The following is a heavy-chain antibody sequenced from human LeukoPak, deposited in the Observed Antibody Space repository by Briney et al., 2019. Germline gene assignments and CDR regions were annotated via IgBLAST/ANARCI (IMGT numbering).Heavy chain of an antibody. J-gene: IGHJ5*02. V-gene: IGHV3-53*01. Sequence: GGSLRLSCAASGFTVSDNYMSWVRQPPAKGLEGVSLMYSRGDTYYANSVKGRFTLSRDISKNTLYLQMNGLRNEDTAMYYCARDATRVRAAGVLASWGQGTLVIVSS. CDR3: ARDATRVRAAGVLAS. D-gene: IGHD6-13*01. CDR2: MYSRGDT. CDR1: GFTVSDNY.